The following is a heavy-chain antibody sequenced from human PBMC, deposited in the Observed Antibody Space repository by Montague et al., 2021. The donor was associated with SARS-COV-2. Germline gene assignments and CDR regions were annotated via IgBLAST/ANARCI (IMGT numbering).Heavy chain of an antibody. V-gene: IGHV4-59*08. D-gene: IGHD2-2*01. J-gene: IGHJ3*02. CDR1: GVSISSYY. Sequence: SETLSLTCTVSGVSISSYYWTWIRQPPGKGPEWIGFIYYSGSTNYNPSFKSRVTISVDTSKNQFSLKLSSVTAADTAVYYCAKQALTRYCTSTTCFGAAFAIWSQGTMVTVSS. CDR2: IYYSGST. CDR3: AKQALTRYCTSTTCFGAAFAI.